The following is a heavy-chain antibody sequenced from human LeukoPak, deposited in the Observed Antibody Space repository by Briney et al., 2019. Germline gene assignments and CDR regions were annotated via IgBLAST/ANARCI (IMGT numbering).Heavy chain of an antibody. CDR3: AKGDSSGRSGAEYFQH. Sequence: GGSLRLSCAASGFTFSSYAMHWVHQAPGKGLEYVSAISSNGGSTYYANSVKGRFTISRDNSKNTLYLQMGSLRAEDMAVYYCAKGDSSGRSGAEYFQHWGQGTLVTVSS. CDR2: ISSNGGST. CDR1: GFTFSSYA. D-gene: IGHD3-22*01. J-gene: IGHJ1*01. V-gene: IGHV3-64*01.